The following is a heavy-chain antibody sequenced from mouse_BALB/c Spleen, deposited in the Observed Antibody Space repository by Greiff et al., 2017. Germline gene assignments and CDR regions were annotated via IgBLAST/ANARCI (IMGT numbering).Heavy chain of an antibody. Sequence: QVQLQQPGAELVKPGAPVKLSCKASGYTFTSYWMNWVKQRPGRGLEWIGRIDPSDSETHYNQKFKDKATLTVDKSSSTAYIQLSSLTSEDSAVYYCARVVYGYDGGAMDYWGQGTSVTVSS. CDR1: GYTFTSYW. D-gene: IGHD2-2*01. CDR2: IDPSDSET. J-gene: IGHJ4*01. CDR3: ARVVYGYDGGAMDY. V-gene: IGHV1-69*02.